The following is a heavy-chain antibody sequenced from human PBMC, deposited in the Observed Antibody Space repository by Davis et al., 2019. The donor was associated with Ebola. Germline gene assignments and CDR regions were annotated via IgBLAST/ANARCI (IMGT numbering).Heavy chain of an antibody. Sequence: PGGSLRLSCAASGFTFSSYSMNWVRQAPGRGLEWVSYISSSSTTKYYADPVKGRFTISRDNAKNSLYLQMNSLRDEDTAVYYCARDLLEPLYYYYGMDVWGQGTTVTVSS. D-gene: IGHD1-1*01. CDR2: ISSSSTTK. CDR1: GFTFSSYS. J-gene: IGHJ6*02. CDR3: ARDLLEPLYYYYGMDV. V-gene: IGHV3-48*02.